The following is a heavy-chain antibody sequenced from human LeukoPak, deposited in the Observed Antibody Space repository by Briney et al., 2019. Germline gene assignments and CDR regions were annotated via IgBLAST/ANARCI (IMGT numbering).Heavy chain of an antibody. CDR3: AKDLGRYRNNYFDY. D-gene: IGHD1-26*01. CDR1: GFTFNSYA. Sequence: SGGSLRLSCAASGFTFNSYAMSWVRQAPEKGQEWVATISGSGGGTYYADSVKGRFTISRDDSKNTLYLQMNSLRAEDTAVYYCAKDLGRYRNNYFDYWGQGTLVTVSS. CDR2: ISGSGGGT. J-gene: IGHJ4*02. V-gene: IGHV3-23*01.